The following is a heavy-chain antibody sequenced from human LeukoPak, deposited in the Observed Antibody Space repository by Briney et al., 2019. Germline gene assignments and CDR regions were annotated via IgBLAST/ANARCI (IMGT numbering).Heavy chain of an antibody. CDR3: AKSPHHSDPGKGWFDP. CDR2: IRYDGSNK. CDR1: GFTFSSYG. D-gene: IGHD3-10*01. V-gene: IGHV3-30*02. J-gene: IGHJ5*02. Sequence: PGGSLRLSCAASGFTFSSYGMHWVRQAPGKGLEWVAFIRYDGSNKYYADSVKGRFTISRDNSKNTLYLQMNSLRAEDTAVYYCAKSPHHSDPGKGWFDPWGQGTLVTVSS.